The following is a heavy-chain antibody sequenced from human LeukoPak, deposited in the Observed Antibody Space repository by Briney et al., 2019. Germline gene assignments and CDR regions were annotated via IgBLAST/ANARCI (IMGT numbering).Heavy chain of an antibody. J-gene: IGHJ4*02. D-gene: IGHD5-12*01. V-gene: IGHV3-21*01. Sequence: GGSLRLSCAASGFTFSSYSMNWVRQAPGKGLGWVSSISSSSSYIYYADSAKGRFTISRDNAKNSLYLQMNSLRAEDTAVYYCARGSEDIVATDNPRADYWGQGTLVTVSS. CDR1: GFTFSSYS. CDR3: ARGSEDIVATDNPRADY. CDR2: ISSSSSYI.